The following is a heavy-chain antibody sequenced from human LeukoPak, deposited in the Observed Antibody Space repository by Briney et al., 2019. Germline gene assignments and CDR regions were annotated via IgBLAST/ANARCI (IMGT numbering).Heavy chain of an antibody. CDR3: ARDSGLVGGYKGDDY. CDR2: ISGDGSNK. Sequence: GGSLRLSCAASGFTLSSYPMHWVRQAPGHGLEWVAVISGDGSNKYYADSVKGRFTISRDNSENTLYLQMNSLRAEDTAVYYCARDSGLVGGYKGDDYWGQGTLVTVSS. D-gene: IGHD3-22*01. CDR1: GFTLSSYP. V-gene: IGHV3-30*01. J-gene: IGHJ4*02.